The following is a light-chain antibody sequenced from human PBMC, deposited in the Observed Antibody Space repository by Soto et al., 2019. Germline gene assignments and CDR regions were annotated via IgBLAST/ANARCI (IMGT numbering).Light chain of an antibody. CDR2: AAS. J-gene: IGKJ1*01. CDR3: QQTSSTPRT. CDR1: QSISSY. Sequence: DIQMTQSPSSLSASVGDRVTITCRASQSISSYFNWYQQRPGKAPKLLIYAASSLQSGCPSRFTGSGSGTDCTLIISSLQPEDFETDYCQQTSSTPRTFSQGTKLEIK. V-gene: IGKV1-39*01.